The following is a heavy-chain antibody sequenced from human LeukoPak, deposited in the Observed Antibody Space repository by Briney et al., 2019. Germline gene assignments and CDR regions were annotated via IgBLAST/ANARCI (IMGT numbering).Heavy chain of an antibody. V-gene: IGHV3-21*01. CDR1: GFTFDDYG. CDR3: ARDFVTMVRGVIWFDP. D-gene: IGHD3-10*01. CDR2: ISSSSSYI. J-gene: IGHJ5*02. Sequence: GGSLRLSCAASGFTFDDYGMSWVRQAPGKGLEWVSSISSSSSYIYYADSVKGRFTISRDNAKNSLYLQMNSLRAEDTAVYYSARDFVTMVRGVIWFDPWGQGTLVTVSS.